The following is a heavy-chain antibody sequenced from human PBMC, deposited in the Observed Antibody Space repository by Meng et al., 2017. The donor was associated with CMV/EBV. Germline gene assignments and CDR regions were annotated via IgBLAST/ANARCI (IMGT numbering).Heavy chain of an antibody. V-gene: IGHV4-31*03. J-gene: IGHJ6*02. Sequence: LRLSCTVSGGSISSGGYYWSWIRQHPGKGLEWIGYIYYSGSTYYNPSLKSRVTISVDTSKNQFSLKLSSVTAADTVVYYCAIAARPHYGMDVWGQGTTVTVSS. CDR3: AIAARPHYGMDV. CDR1: GGSISSGGYY. D-gene: IGHD6-6*01. CDR2: IYYSGST.